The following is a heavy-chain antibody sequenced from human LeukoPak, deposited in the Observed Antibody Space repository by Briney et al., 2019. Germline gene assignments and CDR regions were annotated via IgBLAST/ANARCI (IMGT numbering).Heavy chain of an antibody. CDR3: ARGVPPYYYGSGTPFDY. D-gene: IGHD3-10*01. CDR2: INHSGST. Sequence: PSETLSLTCAVYGGSFSGYYWSWIRQPPGKGLEWIGEINHSGSTNYNPSLKSRVTISVDTSKNQFSLKLSSVTAADTAVYYCARGVPPYYYGSGTPFDYWGQGTLVTVSS. CDR1: GGSFSGYY. V-gene: IGHV4-34*01. J-gene: IGHJ4*02.